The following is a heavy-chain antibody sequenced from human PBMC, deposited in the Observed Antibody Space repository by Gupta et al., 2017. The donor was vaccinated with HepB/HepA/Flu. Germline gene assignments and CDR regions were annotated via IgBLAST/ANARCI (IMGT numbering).Heavy chain of an antibody. CDR1: GGSVSSGSYY. V-gene: IGHV4-61*01. CDR3: ARANNHDCGGDCSRYYYYMDV. CDR2: IYYSGST. Sequence: QVQLQESGPGLVKPSETLSLTCTVSGGSVSSGSYYWSWIRQPPGKGLEWIGYIYYSGSTNYNPSLKSRVTISVDTSKNQFSLKLSSVTAADTAVYYCARANNHDCGGDCSRYYYYMDVWGKGTTVTVSS. J-gene: IGHJ6*03. D-gene: IGHD2-21*01.